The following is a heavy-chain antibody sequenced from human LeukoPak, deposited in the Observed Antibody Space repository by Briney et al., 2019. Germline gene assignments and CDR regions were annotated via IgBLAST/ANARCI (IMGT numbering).Heavy chain of an antibody. CDR2: IYHSGST. CDR3: ARDSRGYVPNFDY. J-gene: IGHJ4*02. V-gene: IGHV4-38-2*02. CDR1: GYSISSGYY. D-gene: IGHD5-12*01. Sequence: PSETLSLTCTVSGYSISSGYYWGWIRQPPGKGLEWIGSIYHSGSTYYNPSLKSRVTISVDTSKNQFSLKLSSVTAADTAVYYCARDSRGYVPNFDYWGQGTLVTVSS.